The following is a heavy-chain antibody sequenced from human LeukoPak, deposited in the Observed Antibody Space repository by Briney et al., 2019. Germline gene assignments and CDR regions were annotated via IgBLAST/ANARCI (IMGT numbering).Heavy chain of an antibody. Sequence: GASVKVSCKASGATFSSYAISWVRHAPGQGLGWMGGVIPILGTSKYAQKFQGRVTITTDKSTNTAYMELSSVRSEDTAVYYCARGFMNYDILTGYSVWGQGTLVTVSS. CDR1: GATFSSYA. CDR2: VIPILGTS. V-gene: IGHV1-69*10. CDR3: ARGFMNYDILTGYSV. J-gene: IGHJ4*02. D-gene: IGHD3-9*01.